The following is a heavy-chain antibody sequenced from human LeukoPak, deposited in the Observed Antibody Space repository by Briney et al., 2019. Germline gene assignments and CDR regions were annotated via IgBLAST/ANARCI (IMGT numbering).Heavy chain of an antibody. CDR3: AKNIATVVPAVMTTYYFDY. Sequence: GGSLRLSCAASGFTFSSYAMSWVRQAPGKGLEWVSAISGSGGSTYYADSVKGRFTISRDNSKNTLYLQMNSLRAEDTAVYYCAKNIATVVPAVMTTYYFDYWGQGTLVTVSS. V-gene: IGHV3-23*01. CDR2: ISGSGGST. CDR1: GFTFSSYA. D-gene: IGHD2-2*01. J-gene: IGHJ4*02.